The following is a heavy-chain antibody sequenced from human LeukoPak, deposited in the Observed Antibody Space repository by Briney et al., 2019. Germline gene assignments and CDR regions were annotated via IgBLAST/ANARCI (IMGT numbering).Heavy chain of an antibody. V-gene: IGHV3-11*04. D-gene: IGHD2-2*01. CDR3: ARDSRSHCGTDACYGPYFDY. J-gene: IGHJ4*02. Sequence: GGSLRLSCAVSGFIFSDYYMSWIRQAPGKGLKWVSYISSDGTTIYYADSVKGRFTISRDNAENSVYLQMNSLRVEDTAVYFCARDSRSHCGTDACYGPYFDYWGQGILVAVSS. CDR2: ISSDGTTI. CDR1: GFIFSDYY.